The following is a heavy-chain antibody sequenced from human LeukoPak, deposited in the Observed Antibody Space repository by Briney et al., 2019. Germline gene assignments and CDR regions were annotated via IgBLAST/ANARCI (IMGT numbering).Heavy chain of an antibody. Sequence: ASVKVSCKASGYNFNTFSIAWVRQAPGQGLEWMGWINANNGKTHYAQKFHDRVTMTTDTSTNTAYLELRGLKSDDTAMSYCSRDSTFGAVVDFNFWGQGTLVTVSS. V-gene: IGHV1-18*01. CDR1: GYNFNTFS. CDR3: SRDSTFGAVVDFNF. CDR2: INANNGKT. D-gene: IGHD3-16*02. J-gene: IGHJ4*02.